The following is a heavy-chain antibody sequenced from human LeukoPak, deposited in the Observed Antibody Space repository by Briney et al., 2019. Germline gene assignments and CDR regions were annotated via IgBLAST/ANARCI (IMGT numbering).Heavy chain of an antibody. D-gene: IGHD5-18*01. CDR1: GYSVTSYW. J-gene: IGHJ4*02. CDR2: IYPGDFHT. V-gene: IGHV5-51*01. Sequence: GESLKISCKGSGYSVTSYWIGWERQMPGKGLEWMGIIYPGDFHTKYSPSFQGQVTISADKSISTVYLQWTSLKASDTTMYYCARGSGGYRYGYQYFDYWGQGTLVTVSS. CDR3: ARGSGGYRYGYQYFDY.